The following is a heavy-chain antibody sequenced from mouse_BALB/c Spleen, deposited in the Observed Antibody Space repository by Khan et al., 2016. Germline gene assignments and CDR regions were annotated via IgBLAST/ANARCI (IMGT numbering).Heavy chain of an antibody. CDR3: VSPFTTGVAY. CDR1: GFDFSRYW. J-gene: IGHJ3*01. Sequence: EVQLVESGGGLVQPGGSLKLSCVASGFDFSRYWMSWVRQAPGKGLEWIGEINPDSSTINYTPSLKDKFIFSRDNAKNTLYLQLSKVRSEDSALYFCVSPFTTGVAYWGQGTLVTVSA. V-gene: IGHV4-1*02. CDR2: INPDSSTI. D-gene: IGHD1-1*01.